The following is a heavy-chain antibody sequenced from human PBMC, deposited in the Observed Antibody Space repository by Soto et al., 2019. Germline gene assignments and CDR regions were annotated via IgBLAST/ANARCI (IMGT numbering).Heavy chain of an antibody. CDR1: GFSLSNARMG. CDR2: IFSNDEK. D-gene: IGHD5-12*01. V-gene: IGHV2-26*01. J-gene: IGHJ4*02. CDR3: ARMLSSRTVIVATIPFDY. Sequence: QVTLKESGPVLVKPTETLTLTCTVSGFSLSNARMGVSWIRQPPGKALEWLAHIFSNDEKSYTTSLKSRLTFAKDNSKSQVVLTMTNMDPVDTATYYCARMLSSRTVIVATIPFDYWGQGTLVTVSS.